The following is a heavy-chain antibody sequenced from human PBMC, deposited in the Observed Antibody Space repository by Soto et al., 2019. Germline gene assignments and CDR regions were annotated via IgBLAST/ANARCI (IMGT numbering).Heavy chain of an antibody. D-gene: IGHD3-3*01. Sequence: GGSLRLSCAASGFTFSSYAMHWVRQAPGKGLEWVAVISYDGSNKYYADSVKGRFTISRDNSKNTLYLQMNSLRAEDTAVYYCARDLGRFLEWLSRYYYYGMDVWGQGTTVTVSS. CDR2: ISYDGSNK. V-gene: IGHV3-30-3*01. J-gene: IGHJ6*02. CDR1: GFTFSSYA. CDR3: ARDLGRFLEWLSRYYYYGMDV.